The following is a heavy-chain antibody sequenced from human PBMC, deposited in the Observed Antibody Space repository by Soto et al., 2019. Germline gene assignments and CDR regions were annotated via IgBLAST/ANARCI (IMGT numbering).Heavy chain of an antibody. D-gene: IGHD3-10*01. CDR1: GYKFTSYY. CDR2: LNSSVGST. V-gene: IGHV1-46*01. Sequence: ASVKVSCNASGYKFTSYYMHWVRQAPGQGLERMGILNSSVGSTSYAHKFQGRATMTRDTATSTVYMAVSSLRSEETPVYYCARDSAPGIDPWGQGTLVTVSS. CDR3: ARDSAPGIDP. J-gene: IGHJ5*02.